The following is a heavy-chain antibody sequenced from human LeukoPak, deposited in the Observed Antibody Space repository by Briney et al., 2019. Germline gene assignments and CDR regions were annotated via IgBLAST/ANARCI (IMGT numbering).Heavy chain of an antibody. J-gene: IGHJ6*04. CDR3: ARGTTGTTDYYYGMDV. Sequence: SETLSLTCAVYGGSFSGYYWSWIRQPPGKGLEWLGEINHSGSTNYNPSLKSRVTISVDTSKYQFSLKLSSVTAADTAVYYCARGTTGTTDYYYGMDVWGKGTTVTVSS. V-gene: IGHV4-34*01. CDR2: INHSGST. D-gene: IGHD1-1*01. CDR1: GGSFSGYY.